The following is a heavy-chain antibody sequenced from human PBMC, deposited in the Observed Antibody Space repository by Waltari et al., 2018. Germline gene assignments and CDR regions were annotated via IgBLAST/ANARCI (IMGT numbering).Heavy chain of an antibody. V-gene: IGHV3-23*01. J-gene: IGHJ4*02. D-gene: IGHD1-20*01. CDR3: ATPFYNWDDPLHS. CDR1: GITFNNYA. CDR2: ITVGDDT. Sequence: EVQLLESGGDLVPPGGSLRLSCAASGITFNNYAINWVRLAPGTGVEWVSAITVGDDTYYADSVKGRFTISRNTSKDSVHLQMNGLRAEDTAIYYCATPFYNWDDPLHSWGQGTLVTVSS.